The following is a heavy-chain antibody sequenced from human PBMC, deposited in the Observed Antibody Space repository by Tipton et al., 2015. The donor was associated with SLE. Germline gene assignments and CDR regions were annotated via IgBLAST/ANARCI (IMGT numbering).Heavy chain of an antibody. CDR2: IHYIGGT. J-gene: IGHJ6*02. CDR1: GASMSSHY. D-gene: IGHD3-10*01. Sequence: TLSLTCTVSGASMSSHYWSWIRQPPGNGLEWIGYIHYIGGTSYNPSLKSRFTISVDTSKNQFSLKLRSVTAADTAVYYCAGGTPGSTTDYYYYYGMDVWGQGTTVTVSS. V-gene: IGHV4-59*11. CDR3: AGGTPGSTTDYYYYYGMDV.